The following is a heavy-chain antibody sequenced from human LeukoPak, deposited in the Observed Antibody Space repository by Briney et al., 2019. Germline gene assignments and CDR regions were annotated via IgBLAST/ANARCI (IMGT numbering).Heavy chain of an antibody. CDR2: ISYDGSNK. CDR3: AKGPWAWIQLWLPDY. J-gene: IGHJ4*02. V-gene: IGHV3-30*18. CDR1: GFTFSSYG. Sequence: PGGSLRLSCAASGFTFSSYGMHWVRQAPGKGLEWVAVISYDGSNKYYADSVKGRFTISRDNSKNTLYLQMNSLRAEDTAVYYCAKGPWAWIQLWLPDYWGQGTLVTVSS. D-gene: IGHD5-18*01.